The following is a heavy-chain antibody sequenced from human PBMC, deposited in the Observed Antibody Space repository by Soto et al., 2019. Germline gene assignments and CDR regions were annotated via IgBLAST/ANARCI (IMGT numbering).Heavy chain of an antibody. V-gene: IGHV4-61*03. Sequence: PSETLSLTCAVSDGSISSGGYSWSWIRQPPGKELDWIGYIYYSGSTNYNHSLTSRVTISVDTSKNHFSLKLRFVTAADTALFYCARVSLDYYGSRGYYFDSWGQGTLVTVSS. CDR3: ARVSLDYYGSRGYYFDS. D-gene: IGHD3-22*01. CDR1: DGSISSGGYS. CDR2: IYYSGST. J-gene: IGHJ4*02.